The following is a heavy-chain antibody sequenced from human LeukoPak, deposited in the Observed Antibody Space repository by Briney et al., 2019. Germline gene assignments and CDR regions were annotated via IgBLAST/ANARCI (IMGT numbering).Heavy chain of an antibody. Sequence: SETLSLTCSVSGDSVSRSDSYWDWIRQPPGKGLEWIGTIYYSGRTYYSPSLTSRVTMSVDPSNNQFSLNLRSVTAADTAVYYCARRRYYDGSGYLGWGQGTLLSVSS. CDR3: ARRRYYDGSGYLG. D-gene: IGHD3-22*01. CDR1: GDSVSRSDSY. CDR2: IYYSGRT. J-gene: IGHJ1*01. V-gene: IGHV4-39*01.